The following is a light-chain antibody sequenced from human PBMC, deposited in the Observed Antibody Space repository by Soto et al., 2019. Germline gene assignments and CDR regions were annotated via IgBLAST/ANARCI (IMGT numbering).Light chain of an antibody. CDR2: GAS. CDR3: QQYSNSPLT. CDR1: QSVRSSF. Sequence: EIVLTQSPGTLSLSPGERATLSCRASQSVRSSFLAWYQQKPGQAPRLLIYGASSRATGIPDRFSGRGSGTDFTLTISRLEPEDFAVYYCQQYSNSPLTFGGGTKVEIK. J-gene: IGKJ4*01. V-gene: IGKV3-20*01.